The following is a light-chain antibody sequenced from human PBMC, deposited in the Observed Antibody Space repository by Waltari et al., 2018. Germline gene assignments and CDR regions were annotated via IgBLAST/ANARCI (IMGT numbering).Light chain of an antibody. V-gene: IGKV3-20*01. CDR1: QSVSSSY. CDR3: QQYGSSPFT. Sequence: EIVLTQSPGTLSLSPGERATLPCRASQSVSSSYLAWYQQKPGQAPRLPIYGASSRATGIPDRCSGSGSGTDFTLTISRLEPEDFAVYYCQQYGSSPFTFGPGTKVDIK. CDR2: GAS. J-gene: IGKJ3*01.